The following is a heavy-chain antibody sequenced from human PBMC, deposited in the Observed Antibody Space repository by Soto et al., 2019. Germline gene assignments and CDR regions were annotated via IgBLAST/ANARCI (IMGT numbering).Heavy chain of an antibody. CDR1: GFTFSSYG. D-gene: IGHD3-10*01. CDR3: ARVGLWFGELSTSDAFDI. Sequence: QVQLVESGGGGVQPGRSLRLSCAASGFTFSSYGMHWVRQAPGKGLEWVAVIWYDGSNKYYADSVKGRFTISRDNSKNPLYLQMNSLGAGDTAVFYCARVGLWFGELSTSDAFDIWGQGTMVTVSS. J-gene: IGHJ3*02. CDR2: IWYDGSNK. V-gene: IGHV3-33*01.